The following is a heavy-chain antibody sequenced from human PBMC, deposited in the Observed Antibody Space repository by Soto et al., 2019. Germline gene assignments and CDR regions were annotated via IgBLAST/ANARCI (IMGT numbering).Heavy chain of an antibody. CDR2: IWYDGSNK. V-gene: IGHV3-33*01. D-gene: IGHD6-13*01. CDR1: GFTFSSYG. J-gene: IGHJ4*02. Sequence: QVQLVESGGGVVQPGRSLRLSCAASGFTFSSYGMHWVRQAPGKGLEWVAVIWYDGSNKYYADSVKGRFTISRDNSKNTLYLQMNSLRAEDTAVYYCARGPVSDSCSWFFDYWGQGTLVTVSS. CDR3: ARGPVSDSCSWFFDY.